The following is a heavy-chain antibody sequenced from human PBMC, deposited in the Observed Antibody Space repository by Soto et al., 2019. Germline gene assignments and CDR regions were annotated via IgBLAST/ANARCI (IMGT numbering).Heavy chain of an antibody. D-gene: IGHD3-10*01. J-gene: IGHJ4*02. CDR3: AKEFGSGSYYIDY. V-gene: IGHV3-9*01. CDR2: ISWNSGSI. CDR1: GFTFDDYA. Sequence: EVQLVESGGGLVQPGRSLRLSCAASGFTFDDYAMHWVRQAPGKGLEWVSGISWNSGSIGYADSVKGRFTISRDNAKNSLYRQMNSLRAEDTALYYCAKEFGSGSYYIDYWGQGTLVTVSS.